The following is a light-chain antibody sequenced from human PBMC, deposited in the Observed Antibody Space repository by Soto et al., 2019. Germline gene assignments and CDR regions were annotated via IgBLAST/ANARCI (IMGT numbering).Light chain of an antibody. CDR2: AAS. Sequence: DIQMTQSPSSLSASVGDRVTITCRASQSIVTYLNWYLQRPGKAPKLLIYAASNLQSGVPSRFSGSGSGTDFTLTISSLQPEDFATCFFQQSYSTPPWTFGQGTKVDIK. CDR3: QQSYSTPPWT. CDR1: QSIVTY. V-gene: IGKV1-39*01. J-gene: IGKJ1*01.